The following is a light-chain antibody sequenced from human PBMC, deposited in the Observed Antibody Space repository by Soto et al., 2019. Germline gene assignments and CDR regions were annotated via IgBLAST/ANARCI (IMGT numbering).Light chain of an antibody. CDR1: QSVSSTY. Sequence: EIVLTQSPGSLSLSPGDRATLSCTASQSVSSTYLAWYQQKPGQAPSLLVSGASNRATDIPDRFSGSGSGTDFTLTISRLEPEDFDVYYCQQSGSSTFTFGQGTRLEIK. V-gene: IGKV3-20*01. CDR2: GAS. CDR3: QQSGSSTFT. J-gene: IGKJ2*01.